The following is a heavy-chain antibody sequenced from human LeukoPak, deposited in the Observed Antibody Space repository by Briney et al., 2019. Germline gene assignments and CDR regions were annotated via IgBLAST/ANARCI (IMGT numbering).Heavy chain of an antibody. CDR3: GRGTCTNGVCYNPGADY. V-gene: IGHV1-2*02. CDR2: INPNSGGT. Sequence: ASVKVSCKASGYTFTGYYMHWVRQAPGQGLEWMGWINPNSGGTNYAQKFQGRVTMTRDTSISTVYMELSSLRSDDTAMYYCGRGTCTNGVCYNPGADYWGQGTLVTVSS. D-gene: IGHD2-8*01. J-gene: IGHJ4*02. CDR1: GYTFTGYY.